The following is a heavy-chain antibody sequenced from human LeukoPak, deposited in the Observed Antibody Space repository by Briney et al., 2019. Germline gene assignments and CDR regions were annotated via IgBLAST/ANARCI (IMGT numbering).Heavy chain of an antibody. J-gene: IGHJ4*02. V-gene: IGHV4-39*01. CDR1: GGSISSSSYY. Sequence: PSETLSLTCTVSGGSISSSSYYWGWIRQPPGKGLEWIGSMYYSGSTYYNPSLKSRVTISVDTSKNQFSLKLSSVTAADTAVYYCASLWQLGLLIDYWGQGTLVTVSS. CDR3: ASLWQLGLLIDY. CDR2: MYYSGST. D-gene: IGHD6-6*01.